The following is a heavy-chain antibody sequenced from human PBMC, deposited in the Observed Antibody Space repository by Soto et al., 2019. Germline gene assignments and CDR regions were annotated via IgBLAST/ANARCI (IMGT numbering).Heavy chain of an antibody. CDR2: INAGYGNT. V-gene: IGHV1-3*01. D-gene: IGHD7-27*01. J-gene: IGHJ4*02. Sequence: ASVKVSSKPSGYTLSSYAMHWVRQAPGQRLEWMGWINAGYGNTQSSQKFQDSVTISRDTSASTADMGLTSLRSEDTAVYYCARDTGDGTFDFWGQGTLVTVSS. CDR3: ARDTGDGTFDF. CDR1: GYTLSSYA.